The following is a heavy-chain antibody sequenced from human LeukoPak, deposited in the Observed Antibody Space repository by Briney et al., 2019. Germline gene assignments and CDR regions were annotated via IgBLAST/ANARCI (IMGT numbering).Heavy chain of an antibody. CDR2: IRTTAEGAKYA. D-gene: IGHD3-9*01. V-gene: IGHV3-48*02. Sequence: PGGYLRLSCATSGFSFTDYPMNWVRQAPGKGLEWISNIRTTAEGAKYAYYADSVKGRVTISRDDGKNTLYLHMNSLRDDDTVLYHAEADIRYAFDYWGQGILVTVSS. J-gene: IGHJ4*02. CDR1: GFSFTDYP. CDR3: EADIRYAFDY.